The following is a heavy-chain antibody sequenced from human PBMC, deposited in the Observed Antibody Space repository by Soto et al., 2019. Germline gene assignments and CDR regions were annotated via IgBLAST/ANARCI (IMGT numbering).Heavy chain of an antibody. J-gene: IGHJ6*02. CDR2: IIPIFGTA. D-gene: IGHD2-2*03. Sequence: SVKVSCKASGGTFSSYAISWVRQAPGQGLEWMGGIIPIFGTANYAQKFQGRVTITADESTSTAYMELSSLRSEDTAVYYCASGYCSSTSCYLGGAGYYYYGMDVWGQGTTVTVSS. CDR1: GGTFSSYA. V-gene: IGHV1-69*13. CDR3: ASGYCSSTSCYLGGAGYYYYGMDV.